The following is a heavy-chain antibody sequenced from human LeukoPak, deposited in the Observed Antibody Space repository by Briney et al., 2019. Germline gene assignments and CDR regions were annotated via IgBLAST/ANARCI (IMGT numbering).Heavy chain of an antibody. CDR2: ISSNGGST. CDR1: GSTFISYA. V-gene: IGHV3-64*01. J-gene: IGHJ4*02. D-gene: IGHD5-18*01. CDR3: ARERARGYSYVFDY. Sequence: GGSLRLSCAASGSTFISYAMHWVRQAPGKGLEYVSAISSNGGSTYYANSVKGRFTISIDNSKNTLYLQMGSLRAEDMAVYYCARERARGYSYVFDYWGQGTLVTVSS.